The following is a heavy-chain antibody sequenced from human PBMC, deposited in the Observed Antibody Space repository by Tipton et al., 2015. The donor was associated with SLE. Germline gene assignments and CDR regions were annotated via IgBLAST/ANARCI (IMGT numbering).Heavy chain of an antibody. CDR1: GASINSNY. CDR3: ARVGLITPDAFDI. V-gene: IGHV4-4*08. CDR2: LYTSGTT. D-gene: IGHD5-24*01. Sequence: TLSLTCTVSGASINSNYWTWIRQPPGKGLEWIGYLYTSGTTKYNPSLQSRVTISVDTPKNQFPLKLNSVTAADTAVYYCARVGLITPDAFDIWGEGTMVTVSS. J-gene: IGHJ3*02.